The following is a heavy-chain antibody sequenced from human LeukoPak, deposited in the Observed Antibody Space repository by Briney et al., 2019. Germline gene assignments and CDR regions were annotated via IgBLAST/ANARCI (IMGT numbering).Heavy chain of an antibody. CDR3: ARSLYSNYVVHY. D-gene: IGHD4-11*01. Sequence: SETLSLTCTVSGGSISSGGYYWSWIRQPPGKGLEWIGYIYYSGSTYYNPSLKSRVTISVDTSKNQFSLKLSSVTAADTAVYYCARSLYSNYVVHYWGQGTLVTVSS. CDR2: IYYSGST. V-gene: IGHV4-31*03. CDR1: GGSISSGGYY. J-gene: IGHJ4*01.